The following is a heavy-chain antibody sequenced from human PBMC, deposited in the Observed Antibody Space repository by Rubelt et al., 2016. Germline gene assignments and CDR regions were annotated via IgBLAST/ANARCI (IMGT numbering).Heavy chain of an antibody. CDR3: ARGGGSYFYYYYGMDV. D-gene: IGHD1-26*01. CDR1: GGSISSYY. J-gene: IGHJ6*02. Sequence: QVQLQESGPGLVKPSETLSLTCTVSGGSISSYYWSWIRQPPGKGLEWIGYIYYSGSTNYNPSLKSRVTISVETAKNQFYLKLSSVTAADTAVYYCARGGGSYFYYYYGMDVWGQGTTVTVSS. V-gene: IGHV4-59*12. CDR2: IYYSGST.